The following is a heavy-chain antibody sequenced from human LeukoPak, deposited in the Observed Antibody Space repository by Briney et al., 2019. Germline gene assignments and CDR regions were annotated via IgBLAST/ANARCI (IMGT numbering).Heavy chain of an antibody. CDR3: ARDLLSPISTVTREGRFDP. D-gene: IGHD4-17*01. V-gene: IGHV1-3*01. CDR2: INAGNGNT. J-gene: IGHJ5*02. CDR1: GYTFTSYA. Sequence: GASVKVSCKASGYTFTSYAMHWVRQAPGQRLEWMGWINAGNGNTKYSQKFQGRVTITRDTSASTAYMELSSLRSEDMAVYYCARDLLSPISTVTREGRFDPWGQGTLVTVSS.